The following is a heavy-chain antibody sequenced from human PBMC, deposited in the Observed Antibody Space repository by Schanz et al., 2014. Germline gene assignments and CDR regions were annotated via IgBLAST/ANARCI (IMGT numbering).Heavy chain of an antibody. Sequence: VQLVESGGGLVKPGGSLRLSCAASGFTFSTYAMSWVRQAPGKGLEWVSAITGSGTTTYYADSVKGRFTISRDNSKNTLDLQMNSLRAEDTAIYYCAKDLAAVGVFDYWGQGTLVTVSS. D-gene: IGHD6-13*01. CDR3: AKDLAAVGVFDY. J-gene: IGHJ4*02. V-gene: IGHV3-23*04. CDR1: GFTFSTYA. CDR2: ITGSGTTT.